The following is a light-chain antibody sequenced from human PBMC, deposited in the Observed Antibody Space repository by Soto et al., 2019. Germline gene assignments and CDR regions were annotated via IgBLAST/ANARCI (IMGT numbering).Light chain of an antibody. CDR1: PTVSITY. J-gene: IGKJ5*01. V-gene: IGKV3-20*01. Sequence: VFAPAYGPPALSPGGSATLSCRASPTVSITYLTWYQQKPGQAPRLLIFGASKRATGIPDRFSGSGSGRDFTLTISGLEPEDFAAYYCQQYGSSLLISFGQGTRLEIK. CDR3: QQYGSSLLIS. CDR2: GAS.